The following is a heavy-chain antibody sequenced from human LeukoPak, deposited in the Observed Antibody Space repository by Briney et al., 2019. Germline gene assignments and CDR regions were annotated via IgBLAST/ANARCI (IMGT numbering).Heavy chain of an antibody. CDR1: GFTFSSYA. Sequence: GGSLRLSCAASGFTFSSYAMSWVRQAPGKGLEWVSAISGSGGSTYYADSVKGRFTISRDNSKNTLYLRMNSLRAEDTAVYYCAKVMNYYDSSGYYGSAYFDYWGQGTLVTVSS. J-gene: IGHJ4*02. CDR3: AKVMNYYDSSGYYGSAYFDY. V-gene: IGHV3-23*01. CDR2: ISGSGGST. D-gene: IGHD3-22*01.